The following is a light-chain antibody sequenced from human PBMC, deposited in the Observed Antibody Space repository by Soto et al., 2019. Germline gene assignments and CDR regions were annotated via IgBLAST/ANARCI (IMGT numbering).Light chain of an antibody. CDR2: AAS. Sequence: IQMTQSPSYVSASVGNRVTIICRASQGISSYLAWYQQKPGKAPKLLIYAASTLQSGVPSRFSGSVSGTDVTLTISCLKYEDFATYYCQQYYSYTITFGQGTRLEIK. CDR3: QQYYSYTIT. J-gene: IGKJ5*01. CDR1: QGISSY. V-gene: IGKV1-8*01.